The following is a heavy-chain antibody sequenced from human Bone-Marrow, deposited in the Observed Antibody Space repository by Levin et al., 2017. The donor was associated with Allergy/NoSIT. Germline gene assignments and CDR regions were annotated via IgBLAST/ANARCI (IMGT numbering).Heavy chain of an antibody. V-gene: IGHV3-23*01. Sequence: GESLKISCAASGFSFTTYVMSWVRQAPGKGLEWVSSISDSGGSTYYANSVKGRFTISRDNSKNTLYLQMNSLRAEDTAVYYCAKDPPLGSSGGYDWFDPGGHGTLVTVSS. CDR3: AKDPPLGSSGGYDWFDP. D-gene: IGHD6-19*01. CDR2: ISDSGGST. CDR1: GFSFTTYV. J-gene: IGHJ5*02.